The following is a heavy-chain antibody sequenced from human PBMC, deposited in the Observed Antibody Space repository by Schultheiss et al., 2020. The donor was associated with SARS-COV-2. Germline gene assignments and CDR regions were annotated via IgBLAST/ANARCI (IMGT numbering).Heavy chain of an antibody. D-gene: IGHD3-3*01. V-gene: IGHV1-2*02. J-gene: IGHJ6*02. CDR3: ARAGKRFLEWFQTTYGMDV. Sequence: ASVKVSCKASGYTFTGYYMHWVRQAPGQGLEWMGWINPNSGGTNYAQKFQGRVTMTRDTSISTAYMELSRLRSDDTAVYYCARAGKRFLEWFQTTYGMDVWGQGTTVTVSS. CDR2: INPNSGGT. CDR1: GYTFTGYY.